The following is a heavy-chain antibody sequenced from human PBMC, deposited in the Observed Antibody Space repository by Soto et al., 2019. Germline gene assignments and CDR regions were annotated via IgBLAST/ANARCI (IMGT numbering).Heavy chain of an antibody. CDR3: RQQQLVLSRGYYYHGMDV. CDR2: INHSGST. J-gene: IGHJ6*02. Sequence: PSETLSLTCAVYGGSFSGYYWSWIRQPPGKGLEWIGEINHSGSTNYNPSLKSRVTISVDTSKNQFSLKLSSVTAADTAVYYCRQQQLVLSRGYYYHGMDVWGQGTTVTVSS. D-gene: IGHD6-13*01. CDR1: GGSFSGYY. V-gene: IGHV4-34*01.